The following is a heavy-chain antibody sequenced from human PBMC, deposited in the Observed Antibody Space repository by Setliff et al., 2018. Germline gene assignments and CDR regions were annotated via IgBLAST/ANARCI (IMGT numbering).Heavy chain of an antibody. V-gene: IGHV3-7*01. Sequence: GGSLRLSCAASALTFSRYWMNWVRQAPGKGLEWVANIKQDGSEIYYVDSVRGRFTISRDTAKNSVYLQMNSLRTEDTAVYYCFGAGTCSYWGQGTQVTVSS. CDR1: ALTFSRYW. J-gene: IGHJ4*02. D-gene: IGHD3-10*01. CDR2: IKQDGSEI. CDR3: FGAGTCSY.